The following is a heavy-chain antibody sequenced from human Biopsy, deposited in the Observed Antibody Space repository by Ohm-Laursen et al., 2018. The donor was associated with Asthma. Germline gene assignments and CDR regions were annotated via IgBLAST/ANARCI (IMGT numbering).Heavy chain of an antibody. J-gene: IGHJ1*01. Sequence: LRLSCAASGFTFSGYTMNWVRQAPGKGLEWVSSITSSSSYIFYADSVKGRFTISRDNPRNSLYLQMNSLRAEDTAVYYCARTFHFWSPYHAEHYQLWGQGTLVTVSS. D-gene: IGHD3-3*02. V-gene: IGHV3-21*01. CDR2: ITSSSSYI. CDR3: ARTFHFWSPYHAEHYQL. CDR1: GFTFSGYT.